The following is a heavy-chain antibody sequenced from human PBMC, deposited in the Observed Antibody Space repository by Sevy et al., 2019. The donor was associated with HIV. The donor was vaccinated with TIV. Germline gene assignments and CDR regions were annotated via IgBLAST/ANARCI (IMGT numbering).Heavy chain of an antibody. CDR1: GFPFNIYS. CDR3: AREVCNNPHDY. J-gene: IGHJ4*02. V-gene: IGHV3-23*01. Sequence: GSLRLSCATSGFPFNIYSMSWVRQAPGKGLEWVSTLSFGCGKINYADSVKGRFTISRDNSENTLYLEMNSLRTEDTAFYFLAREVCNNPHDYWGLGTLVTVSS. CDR2: LSFGCGKI.